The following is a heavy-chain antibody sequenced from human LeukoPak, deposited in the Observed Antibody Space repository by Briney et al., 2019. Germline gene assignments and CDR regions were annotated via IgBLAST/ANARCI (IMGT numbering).Heavy chain of an antibody. CDR2: ISKDGSNK. J-gene: IGHJ4*02. Sequence: GGSLRLSCAASGFTFSSHAMHWVRQAPGKGLEWVAVISKDGSNKYYADSVKGRFTISRDNSKNTLYLQMNSLRAEDTAVYYCARGGSDFDYWGQGTLVTVSS. CDR1: GFTFSSHA. D-gene: IGHD3-16*01. CDR3: ARGGSDFDY. V-gene: IGHV3-30*03.